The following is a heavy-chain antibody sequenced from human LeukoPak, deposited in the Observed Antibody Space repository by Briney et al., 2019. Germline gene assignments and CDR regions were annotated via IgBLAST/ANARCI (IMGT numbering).Heavy chain of an antibody. CDR2: IYYSGST. D-gene: IGHD3/OR15-3a*01. CDR3: ARDKGTSGWFDP. V-gene: IGHV4-59*01. J-gene: IGHJ5*02. Sequence: PSETLSLTCTVSGGSISSYYWSWIRQPPGKGLEWIGYIYYSGSTNYNPSLKSRVTISVDTSKNQFSLKLSSVTAADTVVYYCARDKGTSGWFDPWGQGTLVTVSS. CDR1: GGSISSYY.